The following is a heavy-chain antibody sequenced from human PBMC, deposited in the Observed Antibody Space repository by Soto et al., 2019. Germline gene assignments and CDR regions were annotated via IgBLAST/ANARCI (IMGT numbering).Heavy chain of an antibody. J-gene: IGHJ6*02. CDR3: ARVVGHTTFESYYYGMDV. Sequence: SVKVSCKASGGTFSSYAISWVRQAPGQGLEWMGGIIPIFGTANYAQKFQGRVTITADESTSTAYMELSSLRSEDTAVYYCARVVGHTTFESYYYGMDVWGQGTTVTVSS. V-gene: IGHV1-69*13. CDR1: GGTFSSYA. D-gene: IGHD1-26*01. CDR2: IIPIFGTA.